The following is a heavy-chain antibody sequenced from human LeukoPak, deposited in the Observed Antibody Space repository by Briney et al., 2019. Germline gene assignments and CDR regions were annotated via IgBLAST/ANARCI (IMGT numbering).Heavy chain of an antibody. Sequence: SVKVSCKASGGTFSSYAISWVRQAPGQGLEWMGRIIPILGIANYAQKFQGRVTITADKSTSTAYMELRSLRSDDTAVYYCVVKTTPVAGTRGGFRLDPLSSWFDPWGQGTLVTVSS. CDR1: GGTFSSYA. CDR3: VVKTTPVAGTRGGFRLDPLSSWFDP. CDR2: IIPILGIA. J-gene: IGHJ5*02. D-gene: IGHD6-19*01. V-gene: IGHV1-69*04.